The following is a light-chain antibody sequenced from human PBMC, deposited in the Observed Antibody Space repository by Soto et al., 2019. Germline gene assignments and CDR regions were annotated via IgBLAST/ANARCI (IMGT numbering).Light chain of an antibody. Sequence: DIQMTQSPSSLSASVGEWVTITCRTRKGISVYLAWYQQKPGKVPKLLIYSASTLQSGVPSRFSGSGSGTDFTLTISTLQPEDVATYYCQKFNTAPLTFGQGTRLEIK. CDR1: KGISVY. V-gene: IGKV1-27*01. CDR2: SAS. CDR3: QKFNTAPLT. J-gene: IGKJ5*01.